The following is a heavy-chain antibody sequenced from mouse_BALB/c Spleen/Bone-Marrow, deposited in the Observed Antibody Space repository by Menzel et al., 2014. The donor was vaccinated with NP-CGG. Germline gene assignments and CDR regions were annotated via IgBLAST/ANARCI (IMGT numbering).Heavy chain of an antibody. CDR2: INPESNTI. D-gene: IGHD2-3*01. Sequence: VQLKESGGGLVQPGGSLKLSCAASGFDFSRYWMSWVRQAPGKGLQWIGEINPESNTINYTPSLKDKFIISRDNAKNTLYLQMSKVRSEDTALYCCARLGYYGWFTYRGQGTLVTVSA. CDR3: ARLGYYGWFTY. CDR1: GFDFSRYW. J-gene: IGHJ3*01. V-gene: IGHV4-1*02.